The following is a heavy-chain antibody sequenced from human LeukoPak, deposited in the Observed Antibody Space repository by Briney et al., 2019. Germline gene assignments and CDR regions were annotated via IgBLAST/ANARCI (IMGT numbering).Heavy chain of an antibody. Sequence: ASVKVSCKASGYTFTSYGISWVRQAPGQGLEWMGWISAYTGNTNYAQKLQGRVIMTTDTSTRTAYMELRSLRSDDSAFYYCARDSNGYYDTGGYGARGHFDIWGQGTMVTVSS. J-gene: IGHJ3*02. CDR2: ISAYTGNT. D-gene: IGHD3-22*01. CDR3: ARDSNGYYDTGGYGARGHFDI. V-gene: IGHV1-18*01. CDR1: GYTFTSYG.